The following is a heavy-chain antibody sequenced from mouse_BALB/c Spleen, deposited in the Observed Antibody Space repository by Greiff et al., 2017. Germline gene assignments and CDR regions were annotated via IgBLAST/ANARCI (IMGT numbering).Heavy chain of an antibody. Sequence: VQLQQSGAELVRPGALVKLSCKASGFNIKDYYMHWVKQRPEQGLEWIGWIDPENGNTIYDPKFQGKASITADTSSNTAYLQPSSLTSEDTAVYYCARVVGDYFDYWGQGTTLTVSS. V-gene: IGHV14-1*02. CDR3: ARVVGDYFDY. D-gene: IGHD1-1*01. J-gene: IGHJ2*01. CDR1: GFNIKDYY. CDR2: IDPENGNT.